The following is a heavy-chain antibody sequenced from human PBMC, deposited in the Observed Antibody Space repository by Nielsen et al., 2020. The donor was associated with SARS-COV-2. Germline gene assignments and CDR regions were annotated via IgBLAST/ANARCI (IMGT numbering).Heavy chain of an antibody. J-gene: IGHJ6*02. CDR2: ISYDGSNK. CDR3: AKDANWGYYYYGMDV. V-gene: IGHV3-30-3*02. D-gene: IGHD7-27*01. CDR1: GFTFSSYA. Sequence: GESLKISCAASGFTFSSYAMHWVRQAPGKGLEWVAVISYDGSNKYYADSVKGRFTISRDNAKNSLYLQMNSLRAEDTALYYCAKDANWGYYYYGMDVWGQGTTVTVSS.